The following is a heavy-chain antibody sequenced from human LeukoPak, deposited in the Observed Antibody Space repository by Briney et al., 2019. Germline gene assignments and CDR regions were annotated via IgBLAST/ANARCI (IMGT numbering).Heavy chain of an antibody. V-gene: IGHV3-21*01. CDR2: ISGSSSYI. CDR1: GFIFSSYT. D-gene: IGHD7-27*01. CDR3: IKDRTGTYSFDY. J-gene: IGHJ4*02. Sequence: GGSLRLSCAASGFIFSSYTINWVRQAPGKGLEWVSSISGSSSYIYYADSVKGRFTISRDNAKNTLYLQMSSLRAEDTAVYYCIKDRTGTYSFDYWGQGALVTVSS.